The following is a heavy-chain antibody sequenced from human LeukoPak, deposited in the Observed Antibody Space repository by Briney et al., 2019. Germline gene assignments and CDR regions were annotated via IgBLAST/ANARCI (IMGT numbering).Heavy chain of an antibody. Sequence: SETLSLTCTVSGGSISSYYWSWIRQPPGKGLVWIGYIYYSGSTNYNPSLKSRVTISVDTSKNQFSLKLSSVTAADTAVYYCARVQADYDFWSGYWFDYWGQGTLVTVSS. CDR3: ARVQADYDFWSGYWFDY. D-gene: IGHD3-3*01. J-gene: IGHJ4*02. CDR2: IYYSGST. V-gene: IGHV4-59*01. CDR1: GGSISSYY.